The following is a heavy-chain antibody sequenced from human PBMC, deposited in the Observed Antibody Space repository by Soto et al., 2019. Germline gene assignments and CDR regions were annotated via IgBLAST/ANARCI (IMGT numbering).Heavy chain of an antibody. V-gene: IGHV3-21*01. CDR2: ISSSSSYI. CDR1: GFTFSGYG. Sequence: XGCLRLSCAACGFTFSGYGVNWVRQAPGKGLEWVSSISSSSSYIYYADSVKGRFTISRDNAKNSLYLQMNSLRAEDTAVYYCARDSEQWPFDYWGQGTLVTVSS. CDR3: ARDSEQWPFDY. D-gene: IGHD6-19*01. J-gene: IGHJ4*02.